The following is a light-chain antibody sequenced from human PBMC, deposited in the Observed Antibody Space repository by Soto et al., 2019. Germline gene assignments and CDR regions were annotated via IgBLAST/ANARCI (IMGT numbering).Light chain of an antibody. J-gene: IGKJ5*01. CDR1: QSISNW. V-gene: IGKV1-5*03. CDR2: KAS. Sequence: DLQMTQSPSTLSASVGDRVTITCRASQSISNWLAWYQQKPGKAPKLLIYKASSLESGVPSRFSGSGSGTEFTLTISSLQPDDFATYYCQQYDSYPITFGQGTRLEI. CDR3: QQYDSYPIT.